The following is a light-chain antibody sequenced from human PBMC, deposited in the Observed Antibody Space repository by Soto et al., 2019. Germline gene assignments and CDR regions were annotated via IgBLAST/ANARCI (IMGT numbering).Light chain of an antibody. V-gene: IGKV1-9*01. Sequence: DIQLTQSPSFLSASVGDRVTITCRASQDINTYLAWYQQKPGKAPKLLIFAASTLQNGVPSRCSGSGSGTEFTVTITSLQPEDFATHYCQQRKSYPIPCVQGTRLESK. J-gene: IGKJ5*01. CDR3: QQRKSYPIP. CDR1: QDINTY. CDR2: AAS.